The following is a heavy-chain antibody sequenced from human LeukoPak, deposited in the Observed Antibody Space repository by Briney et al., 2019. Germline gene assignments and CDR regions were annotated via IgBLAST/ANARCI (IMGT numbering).Heavy chain of an antibody. CDR1: GGSISSSSYY. D-gene: IGHD4-23*01. Sequence: PSETLSLTCTVSGGSISSSSYYWGWIRQPPGKGLEWIGSIYYSGSTYYNPSLKSRVTISVDTSKNQFSLKLSSVTAADTAVYYCARGDYGGNGEVDYWGQGTLVTVSS. CDR3: ARGDYGGNGEVDY. V-gene: IGHV4-39*07. CDR2: IYYSGST. J-gene: IGHJ4*02.